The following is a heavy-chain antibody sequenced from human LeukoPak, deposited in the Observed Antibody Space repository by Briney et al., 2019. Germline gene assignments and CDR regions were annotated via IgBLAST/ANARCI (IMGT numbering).Heavy chain of an antibody. V-gene: IGHV1-8*01. CDR2: MNPNSGNT. Sequence: ASVKVSCKASGYTFTSYDINWVRQATGQGLEWMGWMNPNSGNTGYAQKFQGRFTMTRNTSISTAYMELSSLRSEDTAVYYCARVFLDGTYYDFWSGYSKYYYGMDVWGQGTTVTVSS. J-gene: IGHJ6*02. CDR1: GYTFTSYD. D-gene: IGHD3-3*01. CDR3: ARVFLDGTYYDFWSGYSKYYYGMDV.